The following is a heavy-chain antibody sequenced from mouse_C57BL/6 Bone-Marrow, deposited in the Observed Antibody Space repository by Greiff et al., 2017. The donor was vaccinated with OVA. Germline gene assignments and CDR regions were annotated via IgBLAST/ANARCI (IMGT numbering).Heavy chain of an antibody. CDR2: ISSGGSYT. Sequence: EVQRVESGGDLVKPGWSLKLSCAASGFTFSSYGMSWVRQTPDKRLEWVATISSGGSYTYYPDSVKGRFTISRDNAKNTLYLQMSSLKSEDTAMYDSARQERLAYAMDYWGQGTSVTVSS. V-gene: IGHV5-6*01. D-gene: IGHD2-4*01. CDR1: GFTFSSYG. J-gene: IGHJ4*01. CDR3: ARQERLAYAMDY.